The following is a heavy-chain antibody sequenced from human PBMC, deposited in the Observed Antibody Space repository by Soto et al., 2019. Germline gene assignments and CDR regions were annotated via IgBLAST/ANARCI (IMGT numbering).Heavy chain of an antibody. CDR2: IRSKAYGGTT. CDR1: GFTFGDYA. V-gene: IGHV3-49*03. CDR3: NREGGGCSWYIGLLIYCDFGMDV. J-gene: IGHJ6*02. D-gene: IGHD6-13*01. Sequence: GGSLRLSCTASGFTFGDYAMSWFRQAPGKGLEWVGFIRSKAYGGTTEYAASVKGRFTISRDDSKSIAYLQMNSLKTEDTAVYYWNREGGGCSWYIGLLIYCDFGMDVWVQGATDTVSS.